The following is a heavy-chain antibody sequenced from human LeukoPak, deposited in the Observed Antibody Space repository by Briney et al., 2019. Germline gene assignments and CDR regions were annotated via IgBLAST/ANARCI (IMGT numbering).Heavy chain of an antibody. Sequence: GGSLRLSCAASGFTFSSYAMSWVRQAPGKGREGVSAISGSGGSTCYADSVKGRFTISRDNSKNTLYLQMNSLRAEDTAVYYCAKGVVAVAGRSYYFDYWGQGTLVTVSS. V-gene: IGHV3-23*01. D-gene: IGHD6-19*01. CDR1: GFTFSSYA. CDR2: ISGSGGST. CDR3: AKGVVAVAGRSYYFDY. J-gene: IGHJ4*02.